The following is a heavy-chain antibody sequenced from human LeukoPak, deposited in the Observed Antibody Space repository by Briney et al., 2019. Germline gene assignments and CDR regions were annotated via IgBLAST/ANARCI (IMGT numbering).Heavy chain of an antibody. CDR1: GFTFSSYS. V-gene: IGHV3-48*01. CDR2: ISSSSTI. Sequence: PGGSLRLSCAASGFTFSSYSMNWVRQAPGKGLEWVSYISSSSTIYYADSVEGRFTISRDNAKNSLYLQMNSLRAEDTAVYYCAGRHGAYWGQGTLVTVSS. CDR3: AGRHGAY. J-gene: IGHJ4*02.